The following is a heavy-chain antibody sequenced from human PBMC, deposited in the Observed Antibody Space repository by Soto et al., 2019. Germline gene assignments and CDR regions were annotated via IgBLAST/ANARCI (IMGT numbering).Heavy chain of an antibody. J-gene: IGHJ6*02. CDR2: TIPMFGTT. CDR3: TRCGIRYHSIGYYLGIDGMDV. V-gene: IGHV1-69*12. D-gene: IGHD3-22*01. Sequence: QVQLVQSGAEVKKPESSVRVSCKASGGTFNSYAITWVRQAPGQGLEWMGGTIPMFGTTNYAEKFQGRVTISADESTNIAYMELSSLRSEDTAVYYCTRCGIRYHSIGYYLGIDGMDVWGQGTTVIVSS. CDR1: GGTFNSYA.